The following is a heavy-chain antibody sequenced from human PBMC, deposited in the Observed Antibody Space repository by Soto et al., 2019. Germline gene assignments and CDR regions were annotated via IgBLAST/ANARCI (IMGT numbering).Heavy chain of an antibody. D-gene: IGHD2-15*01. CDR3: ARQDRVVAEGRWFDP. CDR1: GYSISSGYH. Sequence: SQTRSLPCTVSGYSISSGYHWAWIRQHPGKGLEWLGSVNYSGNTYYNPSLKSRLTISVDKSKNQFSLNLSSVTAADTAVYYCARQDRVVAEGRWFDPWGQGTLVTVSS. CDR2: VNYSGNT. J-gene: IGHJ5*02. V-gene: IGHV4-38-2*02.